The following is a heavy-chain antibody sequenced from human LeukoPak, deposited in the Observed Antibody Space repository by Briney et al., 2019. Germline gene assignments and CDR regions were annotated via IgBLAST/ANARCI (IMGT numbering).Heavy chain of an antibody. CDR3: SRRARELGF. V-gene: IGHV4-34*01. CDR2: INHSGST. D-gene: IGHD3-16*01. CDR1: GGSFSGYY. J-gene: IGHJ4*02. Sequence: SETLSLTCAVYGGSFSGYYWSWIRQPPGKGLEWIGEINHSGSTNYNPSLKSRVTISVDTSKNQFSLKLSSVTAADTAVYYCSRRARELGFWGQGILVTVSS.